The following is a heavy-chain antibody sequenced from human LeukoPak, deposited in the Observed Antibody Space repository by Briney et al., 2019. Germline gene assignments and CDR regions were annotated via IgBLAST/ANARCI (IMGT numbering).Heavy chain of an antibody. J-gene: IGHJ6*02. V-gene: IGHV3-7*01. CDR3: ARESTSYYYGMDV. D-gene: IGHD1-26*01. Sequence: GGSLRLSCAASGFTFSSYWMSWVRQAPGKGLEGVANIKQDGSEKYYVDSVKGRFTISRDNAKNSLYLQMNSLRAEDTAVYYCARESTSYYYGMDVWGQGTTVTVSS. CDR1: GFTFSSYW. CDR2: IKQDGSEK.